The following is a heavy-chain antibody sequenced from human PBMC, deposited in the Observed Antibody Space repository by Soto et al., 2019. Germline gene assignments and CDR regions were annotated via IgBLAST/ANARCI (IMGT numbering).Heavy chain of an antibody. J-gene: IGHJ6*02. CDR1: GGSISSSNW. CDR3: ARDLWGYCGTDCYPLDV. D-gene: IGHD2-21*02. Sequence: SETLSLTCAVSGGSISSSNWWSWVRQPPEKGLEWIGYMYNSGSTLYNPSLKSRITISVDTSKNQFSLKLNSVTAADTAVYYCARDLWGYCGTDCYPLDVWGQGTTVTVSS. V-gene: IGHV4-4*02. CDR2: MYNSGST.